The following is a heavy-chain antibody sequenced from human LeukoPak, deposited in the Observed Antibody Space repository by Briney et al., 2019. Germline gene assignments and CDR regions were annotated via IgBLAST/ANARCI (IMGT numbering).Heavy chain of an antibody. Sequence: GGSLRLSCAASEFTVSSNYMSWVRQAPGKGLEWVAVIWYDGSNKYYADSVKGRFTISRDNSENTLYLQMNSLRAEDTALYYCASDGIAVDRGIGYFDYWAREPWSPSPQ. J-gene: IGHJ4*02. CDR1: EFTVSSNY. V-gene: IGHV3-33*08. CDR3: ASDGIAVDRGIGYFDY. CDR2: IWYDGSNK. D-gene: IGHD6-13*01.